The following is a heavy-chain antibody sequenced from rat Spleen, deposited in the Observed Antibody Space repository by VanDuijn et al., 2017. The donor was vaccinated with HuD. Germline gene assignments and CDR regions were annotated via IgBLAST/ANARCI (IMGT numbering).Heavy chain of an antibody. CDR3: ARRHYGYTDYFDY. J-gene: IGHJ2*01. CDR1: GFTFNNYW. CDR2: ISYDGGNT. D-gene: IGHD1-9*01. Sequence: EVQLVESGGGLVQPGRSLKLSCVASGFTFNNYWMTWIRQAPTKGLEWVASISYDGGNTYYRDSVKGRFTISRDNAKSSLYLQMDSLRSEDTSTYYCARRHYGYTDYFDYWGQGVMVTVSS. V-gene: IGHV5-31*01.